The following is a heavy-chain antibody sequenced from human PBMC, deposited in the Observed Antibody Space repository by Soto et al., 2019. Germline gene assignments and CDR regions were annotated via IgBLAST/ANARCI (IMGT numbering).Heavy chain of an antibody. D-gene: IGHD3-3*01. Sequence: QVQLVQSGAEVKKPGASLKVSCKASGYTFTSYGISWVRQAPGQGLEWMGWISAYNGNTNYAQKLQGRVTMTTDTSTSTAYMELRSLRSDDTAVYYCARATQYDFWSGYSPDYWGQGTLVTVSS. V-gene: IGHV1-18*01. CDR1: GYTFTSYG. J-gene: IGHJ4*02. CDR2: ISAYNGNT. CDR3: ARATQYDFWSGYSPDY.